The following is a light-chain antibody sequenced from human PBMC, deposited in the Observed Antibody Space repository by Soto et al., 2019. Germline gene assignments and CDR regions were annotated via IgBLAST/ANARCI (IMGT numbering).Light chain of an antibody. V-gene: IGLV2-14*01. CDR2: DVS. CDR3: SSYTSSSSSYV. Sequence: QSVLTQAASVSGFPGQSITISCTGTSSDVGGYNYVSWYQQHPGKAPKLMIYDVSNRPSGVSNRFSGSKSGNTASLTISGLQAEDEADYYCSSYTSSSSSYVFGTGTKVTVL. J-gene: IGLJ1*01. CDR1: SSDVGGYNY.